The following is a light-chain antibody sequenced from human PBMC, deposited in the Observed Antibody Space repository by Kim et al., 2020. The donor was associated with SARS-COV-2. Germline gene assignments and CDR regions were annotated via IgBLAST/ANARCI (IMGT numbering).Light chain of an antibody. CDR2: DVS. Sequence: GQSINISCTGTSSDVGGYNYVSWYQQHPGKAPKLMIYDVSNRPSGVSNRFSGSKSGNTASLTISGLQAEDEADYYCSSYTSSSTWVFGGGTQLTVL. CDR3: SSYTSSSTWV. CDR1: SSDVGGYNY. J-gene: IGLJ3*02. V-gene: IGLV2-14*03.